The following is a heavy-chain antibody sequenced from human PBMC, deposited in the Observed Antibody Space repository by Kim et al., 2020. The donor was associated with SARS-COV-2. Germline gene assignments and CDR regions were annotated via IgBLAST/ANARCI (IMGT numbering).Heavy chain of an antibody. CDR1: GGTFSSYA. J-gene: IGHJ6*03. V-gene: IGHV1-69*13. CDR3: ARDNPMIEGVLGYYYYMDV. Sequence: SVKVSCKASGGTFSSYAISWVRQAPGQGLEWMGGIIPIFGTANYAQKFQGRVTITADESTSTAYMELSSLRSEDTAVYYCARDNPMIEGVLGYYYYMDVWGKGTTVTVSS. CDR2: IIPIFGTA. D-gene: IGHD3-22*01.